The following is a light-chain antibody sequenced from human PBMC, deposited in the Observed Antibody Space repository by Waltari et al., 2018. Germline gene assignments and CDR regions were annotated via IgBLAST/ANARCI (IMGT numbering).Light chain of an antibody. CDR2: GAS. Sequence: ELVLTQSPGTLSLSPGASAPLSCRTSQSVTRALAWYQQKPGQAPRLLIYGASNRATGIPDRFSGSGSGTDFSLTISSLEPEDFAVYYCQHYLRLPVTFGQGTKVEVK. CDR1: QSVTRA. J-gene: IGKJ1*01. V-gene: IGKV3-20*01. CDR3: QHYLRLPVT.